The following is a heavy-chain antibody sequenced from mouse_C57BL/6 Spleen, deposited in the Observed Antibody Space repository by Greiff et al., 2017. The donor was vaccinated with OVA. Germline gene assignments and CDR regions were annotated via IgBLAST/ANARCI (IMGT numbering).Heavy chain of an antibody. Sequence: VQLKESGPELVKPGASVKISCKASGYSFTGYYMNWVKQSPEKSLEWIGEINPSTGGTTYNQKFKAKATLTVDKSSSTAYMQLKSLTSEDSAVYYCAFYYDYDKGDYWGQGTTLTVSS. CDR3: AFYYDYDKGDY. V-gene: IGHV1-42*01. CDR2: INPSTGGT. D-gene: IGHD2-4*01. J-gene: IGHJ2*01. CDR1: GYSFTGYY.